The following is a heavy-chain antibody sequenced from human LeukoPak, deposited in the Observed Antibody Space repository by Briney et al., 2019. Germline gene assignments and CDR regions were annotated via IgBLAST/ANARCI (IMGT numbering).Heavy chain of an antibody. CDR1: GFTFSLYW. V-gene: IGHV3-7*01. J-gene: IGHJ4*02. CDR3: ARLTTAGSFRRFDY. D-gene: IGHD3-22*01. Sequence: PGGSLRLSCAASGFTFSLYWMTWVRQAPGKGLEWVANIKQDGSEKYYVDSVKGRFTISRDNAKNSLYLQMNSLRAEDTAVYYCARLTTAGSFRRFDYWGQGTLVTVSS. CDR2: IKQDGSEK.